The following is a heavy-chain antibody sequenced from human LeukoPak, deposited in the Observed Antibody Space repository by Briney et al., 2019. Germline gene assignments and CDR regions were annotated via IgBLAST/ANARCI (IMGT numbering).Heavy chain of an antibody. CDR2: INPNSGGT. D-gene: IGHD6-13*01. J-gene: IGHJ4*02. CDR3: ARGVRVAAAGTVGLSIDY. V-gene: IGHV1-2*02. Sequence: ASVKVSCKASGYTFTGYYMHWVQQAPGQGLEWMGWINPNSGGTNYAQKFQGRVTMTRDTSISTAYMELSRLRSDDTAVYYCARGVRVAAAGTVGLSIDYWAQGTLVTVSS. CDR1: GYTFTGYY.